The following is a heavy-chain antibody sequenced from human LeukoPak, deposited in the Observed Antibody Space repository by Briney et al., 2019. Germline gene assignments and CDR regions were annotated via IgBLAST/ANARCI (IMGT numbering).Heavy chain of an antibody. Sequence: SVKVSCKASGYTFTSYGISWVRQAPGQGLEWMGGIIPIFGTANYAQKFQGRVTITADESTSTACMELSSLRSEDTAVYYCFYYYGSGSYLFDYWGQGTLVTVSS. J-gene: IGHJ4*02. CDR3: FYYYGSGSYLFDY. CDR1: GYTFTSYG. D-gene: IGHD3-10*01. V-gene: IGHV1-69*13. CDR2: IIPIFGTA.